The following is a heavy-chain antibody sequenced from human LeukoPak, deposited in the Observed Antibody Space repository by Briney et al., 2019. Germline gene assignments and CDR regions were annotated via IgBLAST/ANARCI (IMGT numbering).Heavy chain of an antibody. D-gene: IGHD1-26*01. CDR1: GFTFSSYS. V-gene: IGHV3-21*01. J-gene: IGHJ4*02. Sequence: GGSLGLSCAASGFTFSSYSMNWVRQAPGKGLEWVSSISSSSSYIYYADSVKGRFTISRDNAKNSLYLQMNSLRAEDTAVYYCARAPGRGSYFEGYYFDYWGQGTLVTVSS. CDR3: ARAPGRGSYFEGYYFDY. CDR2: ISSSSSYI.